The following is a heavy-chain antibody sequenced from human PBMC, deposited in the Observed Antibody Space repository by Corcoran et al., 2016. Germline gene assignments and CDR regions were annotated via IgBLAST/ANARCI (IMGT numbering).Heavy chain of an antibody. V-gene: IGHV4-38-2*02. CDR2: IYHSGST. CDR3: ARGHSSSP. CDR1: GYSISSGYY. Sequence: QVQLQESGPGLVKASETLSLICTVSGYSISSGYYWGWIRQPPGKGLEWIGIIYHSGSTNYKPSLKSRVTISVDTSKNQFSLKLTSVTAADTAVYYCARGHSSSPWGQGTLVTVSS. D-gene: IGHD6-6*01. J-gene: IGHJ5*02.